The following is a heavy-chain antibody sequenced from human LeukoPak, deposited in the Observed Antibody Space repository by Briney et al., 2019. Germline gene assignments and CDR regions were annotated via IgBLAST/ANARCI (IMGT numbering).Heavy chain of an antibody. CDR3: ARSPVVVVAATFLHFDY. Sequence: GASVKVSCKASGYTFTGYYMHWVRQAPGQGLEWMGWISAYNGNTNYAQKLQGRVTMTTDTSTSTAYMELRSLRSDDTAVYYCARSPVVVVAATFLHFDYWGQGTLVTVSS. CDR1: GYTFTGYY. V-gene: IGHV1-18*04. CDR2: ISAYNGNT. J-gene: IGHJ4*02. D-gene: IGHD2-15*01.